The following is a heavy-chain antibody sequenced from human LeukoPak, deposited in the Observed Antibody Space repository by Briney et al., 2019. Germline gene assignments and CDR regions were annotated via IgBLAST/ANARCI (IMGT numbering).Heavy chain of an antibody. Sequence: SETLSLTCTVSGGSISSSSYYWGWIRQPLGKGLEWIGSIYYSGSTYYNPSLKSRVTMSVDTSKNQFSLKLSSVTAADTAVYYCASDRPSSSGITIFGVVNHYYGMDVWGQGTTVTVSS. D-gene: IGHD3-3*01. CDR3: ASDRPSSSGITIFGVVNHYYGMDV. J-gene: IGHJ6*02. V-gene: IGHV4-39*01. CDR2: IYYSGST. CDR1: GGSISSSSYY.